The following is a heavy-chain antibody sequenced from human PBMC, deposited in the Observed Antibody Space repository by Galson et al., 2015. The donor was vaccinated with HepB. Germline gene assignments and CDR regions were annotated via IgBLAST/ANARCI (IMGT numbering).Heavy chain of an antibody. CDR3: ARERGGVVWFGESEGMDV. CDR1: GFTLSSYS. D-gene: IGHD3-10*01. V-gene: IGHV3-48*01. CDR2: ISRSSNTI. Sequence: SLRLSCAASGFTLSSYSMNWVRQAPGKGLEWVSYISRSSNTIYYTDSVKGRFTISRDNAKNSLDLQMDSLRVEDTAVYYCARERGGVVWFGESEGMDVWGQGTTVTVSS. J-gene: IGHJ6*02.